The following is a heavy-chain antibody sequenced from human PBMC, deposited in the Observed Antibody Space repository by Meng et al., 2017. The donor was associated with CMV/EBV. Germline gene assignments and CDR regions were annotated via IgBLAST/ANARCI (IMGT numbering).Heavy chain of an antibody. CDR1: GGSISSYY. D-gene: IGHD2-2*01. CDR2: IYYSGST. Sequence: ESLKISCPVSGGSISSYYWSWIRQPPGKGLEWIGYIYYSGSTNYNPSLKSRVTISVDTSKNQFSLKLSSVTAADTAVYYCARDSKVVVVPAAIGPGGNYYYYGMDVWGQGTTVTVSS. CDR3: ARDSKVVVVPAAIGPGGNYYYYGMDV. V-gene: IGHV4-59*01. J-gene: IGHJ6*02.